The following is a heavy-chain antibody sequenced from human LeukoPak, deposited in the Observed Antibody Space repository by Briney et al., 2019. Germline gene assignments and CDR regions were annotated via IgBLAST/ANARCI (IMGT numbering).Heavy chain of an antibody. V-gene: IGHV1-69*02. CDR1: GGTFSSYT. Sequence: ASVKVSCXASGGTFSSYTISWVRRAPGQGLEWMGRIIPILGIANYAQKFQGRVTITADKSTSTAYMELSSLRSEDTAVYYCARPGIYCSSTSCYNYFDYWGQGTLVTVSS. J-gene: IGHJ4*02. CDR2: IIPILGIA. D-gene: IGHD2-2*02. CDR3: ARPGIYCSSTSCYNYFDY.